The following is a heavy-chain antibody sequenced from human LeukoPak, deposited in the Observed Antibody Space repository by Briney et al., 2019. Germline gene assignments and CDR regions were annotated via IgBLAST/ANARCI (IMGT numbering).Heavy chain of an antibody. J-gene: IGHJ4*02. CDR2: ISYDGSNK. V-gene: IGHV3-30*18. Sequence: GGSLRLPCAASGFTFSSYWMHWVRQAPGKGLEWVAVISYDGSNKYYADSVKGRFTISRDNSKNTLYLQMNSLRAEDTCVYYCAKGSDYPDNWGQGTLVTVSS. CDR3: AKGSDYPDN. CDR1: GFTFSSYW.